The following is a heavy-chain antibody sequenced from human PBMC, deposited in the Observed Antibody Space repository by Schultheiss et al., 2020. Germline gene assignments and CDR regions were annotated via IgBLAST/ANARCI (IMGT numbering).Heavy chain of an antibody. V-gene: IGHV1-69*01. J-gene: IGHJ6*02. CDR1: GGTFSSYA. D-gene: IGHD3-22*01. CDR2: IIPIFGTA. CDR3: AREGYDSSGQYYYYYYGMDV. Sequence: AVKVSCKASGGTFSSYAISWVRQAPGQGLEWMGGIIPIFGTANYAQKFQGRVTITADESTSTAYMELSSLRSEDTAVYYCAREGYDSSGQYYYYYYGMDVWGPGTTFTV.